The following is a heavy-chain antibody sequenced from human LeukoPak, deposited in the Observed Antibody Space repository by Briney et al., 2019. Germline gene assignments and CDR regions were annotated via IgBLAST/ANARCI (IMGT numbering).Heavy chain of an antibody. CDR1: GYTFTSYG. J-gene: IGHJ6*03. CDR3: VATHYYYYYMDV. CDR2: ISAYNGNT. Sequence: ASVKVSCKASGYTFTSYGISWVRQAPGQGLEWMGWISAYNGNTNYAQKLQGRVTMTTDTSTSTAYMELRSLRSDDTAVYYCVATHYYYYYMDVWGKGTTVTVSS. V-gene: IGHV1-18*01.